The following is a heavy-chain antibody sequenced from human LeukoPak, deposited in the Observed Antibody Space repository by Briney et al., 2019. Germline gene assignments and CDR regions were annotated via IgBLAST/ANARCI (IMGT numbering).Heavy chain of an antibody. CDR3: AREYCSGGSCYRSDAFDI. V-gene: IGHV4-4*07. CDR2: IYTSGST. D-gene: IGHD2-15*01. CDR1: GGSISSYY. Sequence: SETLSLTCTVSGGSISSYYWSWIRQPAGKGLEWIGRIYTSGSTNYNPSLKSRVTISVDTSKNQFSLKLSSVTAADTAVYYCAREYCSGGSCYRSDAFDIWGQGTMVTVSS. J-gene: IGHJ3*02.